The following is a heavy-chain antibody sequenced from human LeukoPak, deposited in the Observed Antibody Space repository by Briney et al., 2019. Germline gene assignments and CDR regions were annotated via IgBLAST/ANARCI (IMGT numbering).Heavy chain of an antibody. J-gene: IGHJ4*02. V-gene: IGHV3-7*03. CDR2: IKQDGSDR. CDR3: VRNLAVAGTCFDS. D-gene: IGHD6-19*01. CDR1: GFTFRNYW. Sequence: PGGSLRLSCAASGFTFRNYWISWVRQVPGTGLEWVANIKQDGSDRNYVTSVRGRFTISRDNAESSLYLQMNSLRAEDTAVYYCVRNLAVAGTCFDSWGQGTLVTVSS.